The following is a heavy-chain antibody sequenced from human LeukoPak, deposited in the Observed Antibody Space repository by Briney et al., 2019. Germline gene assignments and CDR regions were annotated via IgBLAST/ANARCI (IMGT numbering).Heavy chain of an antibody. CDR2: IYYTGST. V-gene: IGHV4-59*01. CDR1: GGSISNYY. J-gene: IGHJ4*02. CDR3: ATQRPRGAPISY. Sequence: SETLSLTCTVSGGSISNYYWSWIRQPPGKGLEWIGYIYYTGSTDYNPSLKSRVTISVDTSNNRFSQKLSSVTAADTAVYYCATQRPRGAPISYWGQGTLVTVSS. D-gene: IGHD5-24*01.